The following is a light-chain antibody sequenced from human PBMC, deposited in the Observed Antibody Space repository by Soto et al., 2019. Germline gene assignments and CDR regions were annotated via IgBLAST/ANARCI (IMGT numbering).Light chain of an antibody. Sequence: EIVMTQSPATLSVSPGERATLSCRASQSVSSNLAWYQQKPGQASRLLIYAASTRATGIPARFSGSGSGTEFTLTISSLQSEDFAVYYCQQYNNWPPLTFGGGTKVEIK. CDR3: QQYNNWPPLT. J-gene: IGKJ4*01. CDR1: QSVSSN. V-gene: IGKV3-15*01. CDR2: AAS.